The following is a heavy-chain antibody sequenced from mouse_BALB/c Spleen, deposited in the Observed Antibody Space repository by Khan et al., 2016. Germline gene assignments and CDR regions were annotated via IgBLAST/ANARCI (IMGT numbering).Heavy chain of an antibody. CDR2: INPSNGRT. CDR1: GYTFTSYW. Sequence: QVQLQQPGAELVKPGASVKLSCKASGYTFTSYWMHWVKQRPGQGLEWIGEINPSNGRTNYNEKFKSKATLTVDKSSSTAFMQLSSLTSEDSAVYYCARSRYDYDGAYWGQGTLVTVSA. D-gene: IGHD2-4*01. V-gene: IGHV1S81*02. CDR3: ARSRYDYDGAY. J-gene: IGHJ3*01.